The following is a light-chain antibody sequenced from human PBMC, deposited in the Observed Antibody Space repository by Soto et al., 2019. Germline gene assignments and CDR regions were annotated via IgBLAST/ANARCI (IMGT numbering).Light chain of an antibody. Sequence: EIVLTQSPGTLSLYPGARATLSCRASQSVSSSYLAWYQQKPGQAPRLLIYGASSRATGIPDRFSGSGSGTDFTLTISRLEPEDFAVYYCQQYRSSPITLGQGTRLEIK. J-gene: IGKJ5*01. CDR2: GAS. CDR1: QSVSSSY. V-gene: IGKV3-20*01. CDR3: QQYRSSPIT.